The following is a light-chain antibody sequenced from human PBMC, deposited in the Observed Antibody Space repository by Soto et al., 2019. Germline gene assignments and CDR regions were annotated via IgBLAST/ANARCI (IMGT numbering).Light chain of an antibody. CDR3: SSYTSSSFVV. V-gene: IGLV2-14*01. CDR2: EVS. Sequence: QSALTQPPSVSGSPGQSITISCTGTSSDVGGYNYVSWYQQHPGKAPKLMIYEVSNRPSGVSNRFSGSKSGNTASLTISGLQAEDEADYYCSSYTSSSFVVFGGGTKVTVL. CDR1: SSDVGGYNY. J-gene: IGLJ2*01.